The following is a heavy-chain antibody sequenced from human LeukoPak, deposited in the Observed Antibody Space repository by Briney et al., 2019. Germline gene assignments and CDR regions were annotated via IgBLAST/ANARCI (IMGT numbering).Heavy chain of an antibody. CDR2: IIPIFGTA. V-gene: IGHV1-69*05. J-gene: IGHJ3*02. CDR1: GGTFSSYA. Sequence: SVKVSCKASGGTFSSYAISWVRQAPGQGLEWMGGIIPIFGTANYAQKFQGRVTITTDESTSTAYMELSGLRSEDTAVYYCASPTAYYYDSSGFDIWGQGTMVTVSS. D-gene: IGHD3-22*01. CDR3: ASPTAYYYDSSGFDI.